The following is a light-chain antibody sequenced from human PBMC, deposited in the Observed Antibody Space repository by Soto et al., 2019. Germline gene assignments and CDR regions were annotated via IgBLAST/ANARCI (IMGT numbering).Light chain of an antibody. CDR1: SSDVGAYNY. CDR2: DVS. V-gene: IGLV2-11*01. J-gene: IGLJ2*01. Sequence: QSALTQPRSVSGSPGQSVTISCTGTSSDVGAYNYVSWYQQHPGKGPKLMIYDVSKWASGVPDRFSGSKSGNTASLTISGLQAEDAADYYCSSYGGSNNYVVFGGGTKVTVL. CDR3: SSYGGSNNYVV.